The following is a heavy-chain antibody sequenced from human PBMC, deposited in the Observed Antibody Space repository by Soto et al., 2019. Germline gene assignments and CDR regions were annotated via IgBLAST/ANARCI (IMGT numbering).Heavy chain of an antibody. Sequence: EVQLVESGGGLVQPGGSLRLSCAASGFTFSSYWMSWVRQAPGKGLEWVANIKQDGSEKYYVDSVKGRFTISRDNAKNSLYLQMNSLRAEDTAVYYCARDPEGAITMVRGVIYYYYGMDVWGQGTTVTVSS. CDR3: ARDPEGAITMVRGVIYYYYGMDV. CDR2: IKQDGSEK. V-gene: IGHV3-7*01. D-gene: IGHD3-10*01. CDR1: GFTFSSYW. J-gene: IGHJ6*02.